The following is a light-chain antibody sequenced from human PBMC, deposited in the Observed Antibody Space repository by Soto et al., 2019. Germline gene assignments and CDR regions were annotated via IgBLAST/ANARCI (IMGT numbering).Light chain of an antibody. V-gene: IGKV3-20*01. CDR3: QQYGSSPTT. J-gene: IGKJ1*01. Sequence: EIVLTQSPATLSSFPGXRVTLSCRASQAVNTRLAWYQHRPGQAPRLLIYLASNRATGIPDRFSGSGSGTDFTLTISRLEPEDFAVYYCQQYGSSPTTFGQGTKADIK. CDR2: LAS. CDR1: QAVNTR.